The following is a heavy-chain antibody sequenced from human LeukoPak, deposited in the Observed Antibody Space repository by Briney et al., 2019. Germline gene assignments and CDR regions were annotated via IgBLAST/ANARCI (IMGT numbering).Heavy chain of an antibody. J-gene: IGHJ4*02. D-gene: IGHD6-6*01. CDR3: ARERRYSSSSGFKY. CDR1: GGSFSGYY. Sequence: SETLSLTCAVYGGSFSGYYWSWIRQPPGKGLEWIGEINHSGSTNYNPSLTSRVTISVDTSKNQFSLKLSSVTAADTAVYYCARERRYSSSSGFKYWDQGTLVTVSS. V-gene: IGHV4-34*01. CDR2: INHSGST.